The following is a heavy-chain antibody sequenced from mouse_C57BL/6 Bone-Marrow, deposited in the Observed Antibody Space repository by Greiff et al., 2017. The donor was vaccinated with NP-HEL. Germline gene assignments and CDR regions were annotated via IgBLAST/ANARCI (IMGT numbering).Heavy chain of an antibody. CDR3: VSSYFDY. J-gene: IGHJ2*01. V-gene: IGHV14-4*01. Sequence: EVQLQQSGAELVRPGASVKLSCTASGFHIKDDYMHWVKQRPEQGLEWIGWIDPENGDTEYASKFQGKATITADTSSNTAYLQLSSLTSEDTAVYYCVSSYFDYWGQGTTLTVSS. CDR1: GFHIKDDY. CDR2: IDPENGDT. D-gene: IGHD1-1*01.